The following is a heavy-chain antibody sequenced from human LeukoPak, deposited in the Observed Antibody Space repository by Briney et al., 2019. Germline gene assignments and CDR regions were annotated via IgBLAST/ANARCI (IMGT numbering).Heavy chain of an antibody. V-gene: IGHV4-59*01. CDR3: ARDRLGLPVDY. CDR2: IYYSGST. J-gene: IGHJ4*02. D-gene: IGHD3-16*01. CDR1: GGSIGAYY. Sequence: SETLSLTRTVSGGSIGAYYWTWIRQPPGKGPEWIGYIYYSGSTNYNPSLKSRVTMSVDTSKNQFSLKLNSVTAADTAVYYCARDRLGLPVDYWGRGTLVTVSS.